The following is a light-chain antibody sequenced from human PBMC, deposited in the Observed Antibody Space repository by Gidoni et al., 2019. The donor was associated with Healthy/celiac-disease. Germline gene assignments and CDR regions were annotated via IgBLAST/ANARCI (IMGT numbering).Light chain of an antibody. CDR1: SSDVGSYNL. CDR3: CSYAGSSSLV. J-gene: IGLJ2*01. Sequence: QSALTQPASVSGSPGQSITISCTGTSSDVGSYNLVSWYQQHPGKAPKVMICEGSKRPSGVSNRFSGSKSGNTASLTISGLQAEDEADYYCCSYAGSSSLVFGGGTKLTVL. CDR2: EGS. V-gene: IGLV2-23*01.